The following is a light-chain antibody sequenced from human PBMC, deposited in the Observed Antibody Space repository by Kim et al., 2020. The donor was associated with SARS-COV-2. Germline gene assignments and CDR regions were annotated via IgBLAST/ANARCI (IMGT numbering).Light chain of an antibody. Sequence: GQSITISCTETSSDVGDYNYVSWYQQPPGKAPKLMIYDVSKRPSGVSNRFSGSKSGNTASLTISGLQAEDEADYYCSSYTSRSTLVFGGGTQLTVL. CDR1: SSDVGDYNY. J-gene: IGLJ3*02. CDR3: SSYTSRSTLV. CDR2: DVS. V-gene: IGLV2-14*04.